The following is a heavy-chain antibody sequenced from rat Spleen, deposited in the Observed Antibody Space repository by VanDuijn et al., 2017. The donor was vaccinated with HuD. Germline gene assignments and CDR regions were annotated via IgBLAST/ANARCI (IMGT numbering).Heavy chain of an antibody. CDR2: ISASGGST. CDR3: TRGRVYYGYTGFDY. V-gene: IGHV5-46*01. J-gene: IGHJ2*01. D-gene: IGHD1-9*01. Sequence: EVQLVESGGGLVQPGGSMKLSCAASGFTFSTFPMTWVRQAPTKGLEWVATISASGGSTYFRDSVKGRFTISRDITKTTLYLQMSSLRSEDTATYCCTRGRVYYGYTGFDYWGQGVMVTVSS. CDR1: GFTFSTFP.